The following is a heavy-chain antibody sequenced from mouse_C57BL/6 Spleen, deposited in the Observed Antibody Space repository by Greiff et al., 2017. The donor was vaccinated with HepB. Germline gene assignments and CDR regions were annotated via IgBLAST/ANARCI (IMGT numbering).Heavy chain of an antibody. D-gene: IGHD1-1*01. CDR3: ARENYGSSPYFDY. CDR1: GFTFSSYA. Sequence: EVQRVESGGGLVKPGGSLKLSCAASGFTFSSYAMSWVRQTPEKRLEWVATISDGGSYTYYPDNVKGRFTISRDNAKNNLYLQMSHLKSEDTAMYYCARENYGSSPYFDYWGQGTTLTVSS. J-gene: IGHJ2*01. CDR2: ISDGGSYT. V-gene: IGHV5-4*01.